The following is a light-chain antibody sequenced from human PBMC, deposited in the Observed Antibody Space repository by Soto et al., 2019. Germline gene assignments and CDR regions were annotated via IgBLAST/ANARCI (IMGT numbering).Light chain of an antibody. Sequence: QSALTQSASVSGSPGQSITISCTGTSSDVGGYNYVSWYQHHPGKAPKLMIYDVSNRPSGISNRFSGSKSGNTTFLTISGLQAEDEADYYCSSYTSSSTLVFGGGTKLTVL. V-gene: IGLV2-14*03. CDR2: DVS. CDR3: SSYTSSSTLV. J-gene: IGLJ2*01. CDR1: SSDVGGYNY.